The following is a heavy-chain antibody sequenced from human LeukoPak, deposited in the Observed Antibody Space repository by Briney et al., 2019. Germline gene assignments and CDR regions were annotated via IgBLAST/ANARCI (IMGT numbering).Heavy chain of an antibody. D-gene: IGHD6-13*01. CDR2: IYYSGST. V-gene: IGHV4-59*01. J-gene: IGHJ4*02. CDR3: ARGYSSSWYVY. CDR1: GGSISSYY. Sequence: SETLSLTCTVSGGSISSYYWSWIGQPPGKGLEWIGHIYYSGSTNYNPSLKSRVTISVDTSKIQFSLKLSSVTAADTAVYYCARGYSSSWYVYWGQGTLVTVSS.